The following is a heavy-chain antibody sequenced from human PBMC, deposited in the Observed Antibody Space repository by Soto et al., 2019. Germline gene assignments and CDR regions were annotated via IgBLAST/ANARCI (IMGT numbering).Heavy chain of an antibody. CDR1: GGSISSYY. J-gene: IGHJ6*02. CDR2: ISYTGST. V-gene: IGHV4-59*08. Sequence: QVQLQESGPGLVKPSETLSLTCTVSGGSISSYYWSWIRQPPGKGLEWIGYISYTGSTNYNPSLKSRVTVSIDTSKNQFSLRLSSVTAADTAVYYCARREGSTHYYGMDVWGQGTTVTVSS. CDR3: ARREGSTHYYGMDV.